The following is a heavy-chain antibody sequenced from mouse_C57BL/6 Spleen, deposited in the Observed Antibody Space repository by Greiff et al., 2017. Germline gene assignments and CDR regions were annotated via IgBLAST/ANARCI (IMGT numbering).Heavy chain of an antibody. Sequence: VKLVESEGGLVQPGSSMKLSCTASGFTFSDYYMAWVRQVPEKGLEWVANFNYDGSSTYYMDPLTSGFIISRNDAKNILYMQMSSLKSEDTATYYCARGIYDGYYYFDCWGQGTTLTVTS. J-gene: IGHJ2*01. V-gene: IGHV5-16*01. CDR3: ARGIYDGYYYFDC. CDR2: FNYDGSST. D-gene: IGHD2-3*01. CDR1: GFTFSDYY.